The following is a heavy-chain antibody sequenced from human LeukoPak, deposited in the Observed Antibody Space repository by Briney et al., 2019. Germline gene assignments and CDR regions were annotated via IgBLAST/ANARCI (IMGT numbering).Heavy chain of an antibody. V-gene: IGHV4-59*01. CDR3: ARAQYSGYDSDYFDY. J-gene: IGHJ4*02. Sequence: SETLSLTCTVSGGSISSYYWSWIRQPPGKGLEWIGYIYYSGSTNYNPSLKSRVTISVDTSKNQFSLKLSSVTAADTAVYYCARAQYSGYDSDYFDYWGQGTLVTVSS. D-gene: IGHD5-12*01. CDR2: IYYSGST. CDR1: GGSISSYY.